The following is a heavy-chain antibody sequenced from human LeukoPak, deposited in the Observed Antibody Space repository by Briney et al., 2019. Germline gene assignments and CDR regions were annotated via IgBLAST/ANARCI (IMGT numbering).Heavy chain of an antibody. J-gene: IGHJ5*02. CDR1: GFTFSSYW. CDR2: INSDGSST. V-gene: IGHV3-74*01. Sequence: PAGGSLRLSCAASGFTFSSYWMHWVRHAPGKGLVWVSRINSDGSSTSYADSVKGRFTISRDNAKNTLYLQMNSLRAEDTAVYYCARARTLGFLEWLPPPWFDPWGQGTLVTVSS. D-gene: IGHD3-3*01. CDR3: ARARTLGFLEWLPPPWFDP.